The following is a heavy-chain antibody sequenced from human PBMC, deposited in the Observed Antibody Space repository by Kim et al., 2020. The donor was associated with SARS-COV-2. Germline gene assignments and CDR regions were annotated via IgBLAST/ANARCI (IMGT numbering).Heavy chain of an antibody. V-gene: IGHV3-43*01. CDR2: ISWDGDST. D-gene: IGHD3-10*01. CDR3: ARASGANYIDAFDV. Sequence: GGSLRLSCAVSGFTFADYVMHWVRQRPGKGLEWVGLISWDGDSTYFAESVKGRFTLSRDNSRDSLYLQMSRLRTEDTASYFCARASGANYIDAFDVWGQGTVVTVSS. CDR1: GFTFADYV. J-gene: IGHJ3*01.